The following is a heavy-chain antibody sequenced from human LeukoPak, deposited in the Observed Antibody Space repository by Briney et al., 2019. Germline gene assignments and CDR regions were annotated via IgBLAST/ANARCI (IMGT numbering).Heavy chain of an antibody. CDR1: GFTFSSYW. J-gene: IGHJ4*02. D-gene: IGHD6-19*01. CDR3: ARALGGEISGCYQKVY. Sequence: PGGSLRLSCAASGFTFSSYWMNCVRQAPGEGLEWVSNKKQDGSEKYYVASVKGRFTISRDNAKNSLYRQMSSLRAEDTAVYYCARALGGEISGCYQKVYWGQGTLVTVST. V-gene: IGHV3-7*01. CDR2: KKQDGSEK.